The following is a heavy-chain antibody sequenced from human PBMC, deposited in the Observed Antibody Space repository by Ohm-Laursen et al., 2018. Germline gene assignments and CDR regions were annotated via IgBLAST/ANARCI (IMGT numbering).Heavy chain of an antibody. CDR1: GFTFSTYD. CDR3: AKDALDSSGYYYWYFDL. CDR2: IGSAGDT. V-gene: IGHV3-13*01. J-gene: IGHJ2*01. Sequence: SLRLSCAASGFTFSTYDIHWVRQATGKGLEWVSGIGSAGDTYYPGSVKGRFTISRENAKNSLYLQMNSLRAEDTAVYYCAKDALDSSGYYYWYFDLWGRGTLVTVSS. D-gene: IGHD3-22*01.